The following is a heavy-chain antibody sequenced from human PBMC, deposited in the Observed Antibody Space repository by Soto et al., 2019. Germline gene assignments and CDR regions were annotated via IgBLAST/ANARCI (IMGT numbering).Heavy chain of an antibody. Sequence: QITLKESGPSLVKSTQTLTLTCTFSGFSLSTSGVGVGWIRQPPGKALEWLSLIYWDDDKRYSPSLKSRLTITKNTSKNQVVLTMTNMDPVDTATYYCAHTAEWLRNEYFQHWGQGTLVTVSS. J-gene: IGHJ1*01. CDR1: GFSLSTSGVG. D-gene: IGHD5-12*01. V-gene: IGHV2-5*02. CDR3: AHTAEWLRNEYFQH. CDR2: IYWDDDK.